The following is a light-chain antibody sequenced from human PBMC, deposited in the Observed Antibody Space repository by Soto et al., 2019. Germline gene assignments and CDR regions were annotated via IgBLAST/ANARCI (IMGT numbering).Light chain of an antibody. CDR3: EEYGSSPPIT. CDR2: GAS. CDR1: QSVSSSY. J-gene: IGKJ3*01. V-gene: IGKV3-20*01. Sequence: EMVLTQSPGTLSLSPGERATLSCRASQSVSSSYLAWYQQKPGQAPRLLIYGASSRATGIPDRFSGSGSGTDFTLTISRLETEAVAVYYCEEYGSSPPITFGPGTKVDIK.